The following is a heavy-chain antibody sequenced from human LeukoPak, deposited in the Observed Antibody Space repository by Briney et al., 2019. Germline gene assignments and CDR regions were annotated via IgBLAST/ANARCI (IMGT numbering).Heavy chain of an antibody. CDR2: INPNGCST. CDR3: ARDYYDSSGDDYYYYMDV. CDR1: GYTFTSYY. D-gene: IGHD3-22*01. Sequence: ASVKVSCKASGYTFTSYYMHWVRQAPGQGLEWMEIINPNGCSTSYAQNFQGRVTMTRDTSTSTVYMELSSLRSEDTAVYYCARDYYDSSGDDYYYYMDVWGKGTTVTVPS. J-gene: IGHJ6*03. V-gene: IGHV1-46*01.